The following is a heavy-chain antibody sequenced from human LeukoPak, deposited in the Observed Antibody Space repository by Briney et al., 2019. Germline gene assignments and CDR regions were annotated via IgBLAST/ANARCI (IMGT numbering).Heavy chain of an antibody. Sequence: ASETLSLTCTVSGGSISSGDYYWSWIRQPPGKGLEGIGYIYYSGSTYYNPSLKSRVTISVNTSKNQFSPKLSSVTAADTAVYYCARGRSPWINWFDHWGQGTLVTVSS. CDR1: GGSISSGDYY. CDR2: IYYSGST. D-gene: IGHD2-2*03. CDR3: ARGRSPWINWFDH. V-gene: IGHV4-30-4*08. J-gene: IGHJ5*02.